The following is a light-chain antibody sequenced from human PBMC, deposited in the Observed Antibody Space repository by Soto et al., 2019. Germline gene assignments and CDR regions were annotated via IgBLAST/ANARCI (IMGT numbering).Light chain of an antibody. Sequence: QSALTQPASVSGSPGQSITISCAGTSSDVGGYNYVSWYQHHPGKAPKLMIYDVSNRPSGVSNLFSGSKSGNTASLTICGLQAEDEADYYCNSYTSSSTFVFGTGTKVTVL. CDR2: DVS. CDR1: SSDVGGYNY. J-gene: IGLJ1*01. CDR3: NSYTSSSTFV. V-gene: IGLV2-14*03.